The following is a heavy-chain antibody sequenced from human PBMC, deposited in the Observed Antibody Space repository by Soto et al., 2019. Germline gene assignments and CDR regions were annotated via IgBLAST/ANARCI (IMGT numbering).Heavy chain of an antibody. J-gene: IGHJ4*02. D-gene: IGHD3-10*01. CDR2: IYHSGGT. Sequence: PSETLSLTCAVSGGSISSATWWNWVRQPPGKGLEWIGEIYHSGGTNYNPSLKSRVTISLDTSKNQFSLKLSSVTAADTAVYYCAKGYYRTNFDYWGQGTLVTVSS. CDR1: GGSISSATW. CDR3: AKGYYRTNFDY. V-gene: IGHV4-4*02.